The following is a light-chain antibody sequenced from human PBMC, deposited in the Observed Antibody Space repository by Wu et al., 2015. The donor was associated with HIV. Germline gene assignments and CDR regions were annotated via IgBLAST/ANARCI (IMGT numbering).Light chain of an antibody. J-gene: IGKJ1*01. CDR1: QTVGSTY. Sequence: EIVLTQSPGTLSLSPGERATLSCRASQTVGSTYLAWYQQKPGQAPRLLIYGTSNRATGIPDRFSGSASATDFTLTISRLEPDDFAVYYCQQYGSSPWTFGQGTKVEIK. V-gene: IGKV3-20*01. CDR2: GTS. CDR3: QQYGSSPWT.